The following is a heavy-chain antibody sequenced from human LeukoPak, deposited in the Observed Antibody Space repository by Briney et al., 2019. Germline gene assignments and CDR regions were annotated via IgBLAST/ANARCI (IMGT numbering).Heavy chain of an antibody. CDR1: GFTFSYYA. V-gene: IGHV3-30-3*01. Sequence: GGSLRLSCAASGFTFSYYAMHWVRQAPGKGLEWVSVISYDGSNEYYADSVKGRFTISRDNSKNTLSLQMNTLRPEDTAVYYCARPIDNGSGSYYFDYWGQGTLVTVSS. CDR3: ARPIDNGSGSYYFDY. D-gene: IGHD3-10*01. CDR2: ISYDGSNE. J-gene: IGHJ4*02.